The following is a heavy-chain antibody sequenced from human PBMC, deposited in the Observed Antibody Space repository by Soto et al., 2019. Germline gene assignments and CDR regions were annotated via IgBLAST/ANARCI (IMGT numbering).Heavy chain of an antibody. Sequence: SVKVSCKASGGTFSSYAISWVRQAPGQGLEWMGGIIPIFGTANYAQKFQGRVTITADESTSTAYMELSSLRSEDTAVYYCAVKYYYDSSGWGDYYYGMDVWGQGTTVTVS. CDR3: AVKYYYDSSGWGDYYYGMDV. D-gene: IGHD3-22*01. J-gene: IGHJ6*02. CDR1: GGTFSSYA. V-gene: IGHV1-69*13. CDR2: IIPIFGTA.